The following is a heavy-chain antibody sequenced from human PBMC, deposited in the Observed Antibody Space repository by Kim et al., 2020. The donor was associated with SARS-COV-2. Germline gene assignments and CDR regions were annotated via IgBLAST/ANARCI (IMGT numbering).Heavy chain of an antibody. J-gene: IGHJ6*02. CDR3: ARGGLYYYDRSYYGMDV. D-gene: IGHD3-22*01. Sequence: VKGRFTSSRDNSKNTLYLQMSSLRAEDTAVYYCARGGLYYYDRSYYGMDVWGQGTTVTVSS. V-gene: IGHV3-30*15.